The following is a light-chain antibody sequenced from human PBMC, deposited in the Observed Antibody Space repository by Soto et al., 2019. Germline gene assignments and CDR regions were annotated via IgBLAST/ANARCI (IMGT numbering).Light chain of an antibody. CDR3: QQYYRYPWM. CDR1: QGISTC. Sequence: DIQMTQSPSSLSASIGDRVTITCRASQGISTCLGWYQQKPGKVPKSLIYSASNLQSGVSSRFSASGSGTEFTLTITDMQPDDFATYYCQQYYRYPWMFGQGTKVEIK. J-gene: IGKJ1*01. V-gene: IGKV1-16*01. CDR2: SAS.